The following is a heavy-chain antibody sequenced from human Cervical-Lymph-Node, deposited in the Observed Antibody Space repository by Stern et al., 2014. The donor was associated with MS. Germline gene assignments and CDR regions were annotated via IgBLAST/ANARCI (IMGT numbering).Heavy chain of an antibody. D-gene: IGHD4-11*01. Sequence: VQVVESGGEVKKPGSSVKVSCKASGGTFSSYAISWVRQAPGQGLEWMGCIIPIFGTANYAQKFQGTVTITADESTSTAYMELSSLRSEDTAVYYCAAYSNSVPPFDYWGQGTLVTVSS. CDR3: AAYSNSVPPFDY. CDR1: GGTFSSYA. J-gene: IGHJ4*02. CDR2: IIPIFGTA. V-gene: IGHV1-69*01.